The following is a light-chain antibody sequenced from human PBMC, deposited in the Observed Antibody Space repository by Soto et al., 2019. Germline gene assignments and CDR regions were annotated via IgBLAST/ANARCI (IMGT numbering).Light chain of an antibody. CDR3: QQRSDWPFT. CDR2: DIS. J-gene: IGKJ2*01. Sequence: EIVLTQSPATLSLSPGERATLSCRASQSISNYLAWYQQKPGQAPRLLIYDISNRATGIPARFSGSGSGTDFTLTISSLKPEDFAVYYCQQRSDWPFTFGQGTKLEIQ. V-gene: IGKV3-11*01. CDR1: QSISNY.